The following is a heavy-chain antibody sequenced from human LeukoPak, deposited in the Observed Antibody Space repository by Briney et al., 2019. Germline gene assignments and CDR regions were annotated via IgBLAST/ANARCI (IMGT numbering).Heavy chain of an antibody. D-gene: IGHD1-1*01. CDR3: ARLRTAVGSNYFDY. CDR2: IYYSGST. CDR1: GGSISSYY. Sequence: SETLSLTCTVSGGSISSYYWGWIRQPPGKGLEWIGHIYYSGSTNYNPSLKSRVTISIDTSKNQFSLNLSSVTAADTAVYYCARLRTAVGSNYFDYWGQGTLVTVSS. J-gene: IGHJ4*02. V-gene: IGHV4-59*12.